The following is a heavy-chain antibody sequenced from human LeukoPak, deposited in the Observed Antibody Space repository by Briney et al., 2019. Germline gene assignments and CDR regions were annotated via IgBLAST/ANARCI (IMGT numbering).Heavy chain of an antibody. J-gene: IGHJ4*02. CDR3: ARDHSYGYYFDY. Sequence: GASVKVSCKASGYTFTGYYMHWVRQAPEQGLEWVGGIIPIFGTAYYAQKFQGRVTITTDESTSTAYMELSSLRSEDTAVYYCARDHSYGYYFDYWGQGTLLTVSS. D-gene: IGHD5-18*01. CDR2: IIPIFGTA. V-gene: IGHV1-69*05. CDR1: GYTFTGYY.